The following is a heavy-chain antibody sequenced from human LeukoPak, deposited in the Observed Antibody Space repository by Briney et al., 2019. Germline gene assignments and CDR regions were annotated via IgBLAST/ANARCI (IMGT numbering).Heavy chain of an antibody. CDR1: GFTFSSYA. CDR3: ARDRGYGSSGWSARHYYYYYGMDV. D-gene: IGHD6-19*01. V-gene: IGHV3-30*04. CDR2: ISYDGSNK. J-gene: IGHJ6*02. Sequence: PGGSLRLSCAASGFTFSSYAMHWVRQAPGKGLEWVAVISYDGSNKYYADSVKGRFTISRDNSKNTLYLQMNSLRAEDTAVYYCARDRGYGSSGWSARHYYYYYGMDVWGQGTTVTVSS.